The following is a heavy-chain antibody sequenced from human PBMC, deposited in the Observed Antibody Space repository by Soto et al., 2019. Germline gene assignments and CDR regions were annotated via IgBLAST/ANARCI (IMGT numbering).Heavy chain of an antibody. Sequence: GGSLRLSCTFSGFTFTSYALSWVRQAPGKTLEWLATMSGSGNRTYYADSVKGRLTLSRHSSKHTLSLLMSSLRAEHTALYYCASDQYYRDSTGYSTRFDYWGRGTLVTVSS. D-gene: IGHD3-22*01. J-gene: IGHJ4*02. V-gene: IGHV3-23*01. CDR2: MSGSGNRT. CDR3: ASDQYYRDSTGYSTRFDY. CDR1: GFTFTSYA.